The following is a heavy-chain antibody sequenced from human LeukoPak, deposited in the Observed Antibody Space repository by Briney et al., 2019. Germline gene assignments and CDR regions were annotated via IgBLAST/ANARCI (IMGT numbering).Heavy chain of an antibody. CDR3: ARQEYCSGGSCYTWFDS. Sequence: GESLKISCKGSGYSFTNSWIAWVRLMPGKGLKWMGIIYPADSDIRYSPSFQGQVTISADKSINTAYLQWSSLKASDTAMYYCARQEYCSGGSCYTWFDSWGQGTLVTVSS. J-gene: IGHJ5*01. V-gene: IGHV5-51*01. CDR1: GYSFTNSW. D-gene: IGHD2-15*01. CDR2: IYPADSDI.